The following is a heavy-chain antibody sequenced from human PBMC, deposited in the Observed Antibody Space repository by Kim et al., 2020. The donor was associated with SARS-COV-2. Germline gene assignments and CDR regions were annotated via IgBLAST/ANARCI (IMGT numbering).Heavy chain of an antibody. D-gene: IGHD3-3*01. CDR1: GGSISSGGYY. CDR2: IYYSGST. CDR3: ARDRVSGGDDFWSGYGMDV. Sequence: SETLSLTCTVSGGSISSGGYYWSWIRQHPGKGLEWIGYIYYSGSTYYNPSLKSRVTISVDTSKNQFSLKLSSVTAADTAVYYCARDRVSGGDDFWSGYGMDVGGQGTTVTVSS. V-gene: IGHV4-31*03. J-gene: IGHJ6*02.